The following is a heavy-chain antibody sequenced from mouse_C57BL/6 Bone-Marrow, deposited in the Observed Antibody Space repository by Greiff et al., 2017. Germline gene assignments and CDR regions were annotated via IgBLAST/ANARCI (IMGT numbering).Heavy chain of an antibody. CDR3: AREGPYPDY. CDR2: ISDGGSYT. Sequence: DVMLVESGGDLVKPGGSLKLSCAASGFTFSSYAMSWVRQTPEKRLEWVATISDGGSYTYYPDNVKGRFTISRDNAKNNLYLQMSHLKSEDTAMYYCAREGPYPDYWGQGTTLTVSS. CDR1: GFTFSSYA. V-gene: IGHV5-4*01. J-gene: IGHJ2*01. D-gene: IGHD2-10*01.